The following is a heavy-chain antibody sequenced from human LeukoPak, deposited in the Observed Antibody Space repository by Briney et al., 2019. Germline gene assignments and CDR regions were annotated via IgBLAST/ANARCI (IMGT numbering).Heavy chain of an antibody. CDR1: GFTFSNYA. J-gene: IGHJ4*02. CDR3: AKDPRGDCSGGSCHCLQY. D-gene: IGHD2-15*01. Sequence: GGFLRLSCAASGFTFSNYAMSWVRQAPGKGLEWVSAISSSGDNTYYADSVKGRFTISRDNSKNTLSLQMNSLRAEDTAVYYCAKDPRGDCSGGSCHCLQYWGQGTLVTVSS. V-gene: IGHV3-23*01. CDR2: ISSSGDNT.